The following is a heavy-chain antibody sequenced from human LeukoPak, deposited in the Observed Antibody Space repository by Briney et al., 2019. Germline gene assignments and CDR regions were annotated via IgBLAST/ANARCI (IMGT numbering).Heavy chain of an antibody. Sequence: SQTLSLTCAASGGSIRSAGYSWNWIRQPPGKGLEWIGYSYESGTTYYNPSLESRVSISVDRSKNQFSLRLTSVTAADTAVYFCVSQYCDGGNCYPYFDSWGQGTLVTVSS. CDR1: GGSIRSAGYS. D-gene: IGHD2-15*01. V-gene: IGHV4-30-2*01. CDR2: SYESGTT. J-gene: IGHJ4*02. CDR3: VSQYCDGGNCYPYFDS.